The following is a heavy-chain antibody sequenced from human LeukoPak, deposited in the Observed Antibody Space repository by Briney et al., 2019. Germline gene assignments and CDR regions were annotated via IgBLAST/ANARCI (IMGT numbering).Heavy chain of an antibody. Sequence: KPSETLSLTCAVYGGSFSGYYWSWIRQPPGKGLEWIGEINHSGSTNYNPSLKSRVTISVDTSKNQFSLKLSSVTAADTAVYYCARRLYYYGSGSYYPFDYWGQGTLVTVSS. CDR2: INHSGST. J-gene: IGHJ4*02. CDR1: GGSFSGYY. V-gene: IGHV4-34*01. CDR3: ARRLYYYGSGSYYPFDY. D-gene: IGHD3-10*01.